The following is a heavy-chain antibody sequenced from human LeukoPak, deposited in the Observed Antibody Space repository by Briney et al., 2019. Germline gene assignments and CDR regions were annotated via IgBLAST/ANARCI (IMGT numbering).Heavy chain of an antibody. CDR3: ASQYYYDSSGYPFDS. D-gene: IGHD3-22*01. CDR2: ISAYNGNT. V-gene: IGHV1-18*01. Sequence: ASVKVSCKASGYTFTSYGISWVRQAPGQGLEWMGWISAYNGNTNYAQKLQGRVTMTTDTSTSTAYMELRSLRSDDTAVYYCASQYYYDSSGYPFDSWGQGTLVTVSS. J-gene: IGHJ4*02. CDR1: GYTFTSYG.